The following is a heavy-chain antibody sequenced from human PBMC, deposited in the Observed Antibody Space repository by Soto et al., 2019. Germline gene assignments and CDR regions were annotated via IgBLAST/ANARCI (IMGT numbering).Heavy chain of an antibody. D-gene: IGHD2-2*01. CDR3: ALRSCSRTTCPPLNSYFYMDV. J-gene: IGHJ6*03. V-gene: IGHV3-23*01. Sequence: GGSLRLSCAASGVTFSNYAMTWVRQAPGKGLEWVSGISGSGGTTFYAASMKGRFPISRDNSKNTLYLQLNSLRAEDTAVYYCALRSCSRTTCPPLNSYFYMDVWGKGTTVTVSS. CDR1: GVTFSNYA. CDR2: ISGSGGTT.